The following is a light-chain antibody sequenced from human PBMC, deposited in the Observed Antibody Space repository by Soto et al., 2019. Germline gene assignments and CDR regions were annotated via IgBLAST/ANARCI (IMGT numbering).Light chain of an antibody. CDR1: TGAVTSGDY. Sequence: QAVVTQEPSLTVSPGGTVTLTCASSTGAVTSGDYPTWFQQKPGQAPRAVIYSTSSRHSWTPARFSGSLLGGKAALTITGAQADDESDYYCVLFIRSGVVFGGGTKLTVL. CDR3: VLFIRSGVV. J-gene: IGLJ2*01. V-gene: IGLV7-43*01. CDR2: STS.